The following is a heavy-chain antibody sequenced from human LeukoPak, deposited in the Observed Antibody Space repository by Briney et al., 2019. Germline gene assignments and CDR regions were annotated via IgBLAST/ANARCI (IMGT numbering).Heavy chain of an antibody. J-gene: IGHJ3*02. V-gene: IGHV3-11*01. CDR2: ISSSGSTI. CDR1: GFTFSDYY. D-gene: IGHD2-15*01. CDR3: ARERCSGGSCYSGDDAFDI. Sequence: GGSLRLSCAASGFTFSDYYMSWIRQAPGKGLEWVSYISSSGSTIYYADSVKGRFTISRDNAKNSLYLQMNSLRAEDTAVYYCARERCSGGSCYSGDDAFDIWGQGTMVTVSS.